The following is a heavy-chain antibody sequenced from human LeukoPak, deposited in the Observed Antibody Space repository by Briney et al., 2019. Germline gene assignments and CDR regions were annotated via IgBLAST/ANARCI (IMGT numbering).Heavy chain of an antibody. CDR1: GYTFTSYG. D-gene: IGHD3-22*01. V-gene: IGHV1-18*01. CDR3: AAPLYYYDSSGTYDFDI. CDR2: ISAYNGNT. Sequence: ASVTVSFKASGYTFTSYGISWVRQAPGQGLEWMGWISAYNGNTNYAQKLQGRVTMTTDTSTSTAYMELRSLRSDDTAVYYCAAPLYYYDSSGTYDFDIWGQGTMVTVSS. J-gene: IGHJ3*02.